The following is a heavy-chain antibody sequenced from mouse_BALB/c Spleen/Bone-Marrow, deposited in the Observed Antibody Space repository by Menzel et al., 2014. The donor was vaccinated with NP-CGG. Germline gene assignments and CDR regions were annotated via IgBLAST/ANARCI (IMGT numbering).Heavy chain of an antibody. Sequence: VHLVESGAELMKPGASMKISCKATGYTFSSYWIEWVKQWPGHGLEWIGEILPGSGSTNYNEQFKGKATFTADASSSTAYMELSSLTSEDSAVYYCARFYYGNPTGYFDYWGQGTTLTVSS. CDR2: ILPGSGST. V-gene: IGHV1-9*01. D-gene: IGHD2-1*01. CDR3: ARFYYGNPTGYFDY. CDR1: GYTFSSYW. J-gene: IGHJ2*01.